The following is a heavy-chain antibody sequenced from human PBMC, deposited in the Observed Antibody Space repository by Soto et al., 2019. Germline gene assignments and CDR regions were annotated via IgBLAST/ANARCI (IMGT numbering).Heavy chain of an antibody. J-gene: IGHJ4*02. D-gene: IGHD1-26*01. Sequence: SETLSLTCTVSVGSVTNYYWSWIRQTPGKGLEWVGSAHYSGSTQYNPSLKSRVTTSVDTSKNQISLNLTSVTAADTAVYYCARRGLGARFDYWGQGTLVTVSS. CDR1: VGSVTNYY. V-gene: IGHV4-59*02. CDR3: ARRGLGARFDY. CDR2: AHYSGST.